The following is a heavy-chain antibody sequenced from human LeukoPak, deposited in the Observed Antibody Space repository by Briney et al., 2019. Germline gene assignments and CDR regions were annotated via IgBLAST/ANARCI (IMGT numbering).Heavy chain of an antibody. J-gene: IGHJ4*02. Sequence: GESLKISCKGSGYSFTSYWIGWVRQMPGKGLEWMGIIYPGDSDTRYSPSFQGQVTISADKSISTAYPQWSSLKASDTAMYYCARLPYYYGSGSFSYYFDYWGQGTLVTVSS. CDR3: ARLPYYYGSGSFSYYFDY. CDR1: GYSFTSYW. CDR2: IYPGDSDT. D-gene: IGHD3-10*01. V-gene: IGHV5-51*01.